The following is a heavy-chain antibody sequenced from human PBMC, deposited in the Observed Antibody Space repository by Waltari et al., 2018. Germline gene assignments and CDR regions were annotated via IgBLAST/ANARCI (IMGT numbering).Heavy chain of an antibody. V-gene: IGHV3-23*04. CDR3: AKGDSSSWFGVDY. D-gene: IGHD6-13*01. CDR2: IIGRGGST. Sequence: EVQLVESGGGLVQPGGSLRLSCAASGFTFSSYALSWVRQAPGKGLEWFSAIIGRGGSTNYADSVKGRFTISRDNSKNTVYLQMNSLRAEDTAVYYCAKGDSSSWFGVDYWGQGTLVTVSS. J-gene: IGHJ4*02. CDR1: GFTFSSYA.